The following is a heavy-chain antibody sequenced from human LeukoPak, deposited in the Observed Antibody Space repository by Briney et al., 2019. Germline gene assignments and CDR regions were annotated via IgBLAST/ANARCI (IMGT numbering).Heavy chain of an antibody. CDR3: ARERSTHAFDI. D-gene: IGHD4-17*01. Sequence: PGGSLRLSCAAPGFTFSSYSMNWVRQAPGKGLEWVSSISSSSSYIYYADSVKGRFTISRDNAKNSLYLQMNSLRAEDTAVYYCARERSTHAFDIWGQGTMVTVSS. CDR1: GFTFSSYS. J-gene: IGHJ3*02. V-gene: IGHV3-21*01. CDR2: ISSSSSYI.